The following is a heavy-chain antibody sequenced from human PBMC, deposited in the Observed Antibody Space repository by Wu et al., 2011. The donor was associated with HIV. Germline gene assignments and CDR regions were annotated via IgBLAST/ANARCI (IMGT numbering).Heavy chain of an antibody. V-gene: IGHV1-69*14. CDR2: IVPIFGTV. Sequence: QVQLVQSGAEVKKPGSSVKVSCKVSGDTFTKYAISWVRQAPGQGLEWMGGIVPIFGTVVFAQKFQGRVTITADNSTSTAYMDLSSLRSDDTAIYYCARDRRVLGATKGRALDYWGQGTLVTVSS. J-gene: IGHJ4*02. CDR1: GDTFTKYA. CDR3: ARDRRVLGATKGRALDY. D-gene: IGHD1-26*01.